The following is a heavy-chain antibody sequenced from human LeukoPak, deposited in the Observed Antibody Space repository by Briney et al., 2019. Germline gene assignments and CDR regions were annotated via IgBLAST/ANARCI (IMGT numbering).Heavy chain of an antibody. D-gene: IGHD5-24*01. CDR2: IIPILGIA. CDR1: GGTFSSYA. V-gene: IGHV1-69*04. Sequence: GASVKVSCKASGGTFSSYAISWVRQAPGQGLEWMGRIIPILGIANYAQKFQGRVTITADKSTSTAYMELSSLRSEDTAVYYCARAGAIKEQMATYYFDYWGQGTLVTVSS. CDR3: ARAGAIKEQMATYYFDY. J-gene: IGHJ4*02.